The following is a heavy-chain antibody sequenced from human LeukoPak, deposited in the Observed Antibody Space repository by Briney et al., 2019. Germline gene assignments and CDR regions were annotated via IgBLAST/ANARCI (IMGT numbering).Heavy chain of an antibody. V-gene: IGHV3-33*01. J-gene: IGHJ4*02. CDR2: IWYDGSNE. D-gene: IGHD3-16*01. Sequence: GGSLRLSCAASGFTFSTYAMHWVRQAPGQGLEWVALIWYDGSNEYYADSVKGRFTISRDNSKNTLYLQMNSLRAEDTAVYYCARGLEYNSDYGDFWGQGTLVTVSS. CDR1: GFTFSTYA. CDR3: ARGLEYNSDYGDF.